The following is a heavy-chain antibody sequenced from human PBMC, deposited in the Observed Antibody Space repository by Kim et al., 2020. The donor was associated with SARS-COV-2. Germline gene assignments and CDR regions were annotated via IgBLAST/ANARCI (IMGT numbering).Heavy chain of an antibody. V-gene: IGHV5-51*01. Sequence: RYSPSFQGQVTISADKSSSTAYLQWSSLKAADTAMYYCATINYYYYGMDVWGQGTTVTVSS. CDR3: ATINYYYYGMDV. J-gene: IGHJ6*02.